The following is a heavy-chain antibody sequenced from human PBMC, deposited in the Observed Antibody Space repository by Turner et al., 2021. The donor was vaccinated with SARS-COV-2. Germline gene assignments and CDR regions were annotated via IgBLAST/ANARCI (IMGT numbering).Heavy chain of an antibody. Sequence: QVQLVESGGGVVKPGRSLSFSCAASGFTFSSYGMHWVRQAPGKGLEWVSVISYDGSNKYYADSVKGRFTISRDNSKNTLYLQMNSLRAEDTAVYYCAKGEGDYISHWGQGTLVTVSS. D-gene: IGHD4-17*01. V-gene: IGHV3-30*18. CDR2: ISYDGSNK. CDR3: AKGEGDYISH. J-gene: IGHJ4*02. CDR1: GFTFSSYG.